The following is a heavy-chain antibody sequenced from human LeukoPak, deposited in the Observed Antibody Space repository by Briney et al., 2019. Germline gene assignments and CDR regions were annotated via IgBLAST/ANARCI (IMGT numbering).Heavy chain of an antibody. D-gene: IGHD4-17*01. CDR1: GFTFSSSG. V-gene: IGHV3-30*18. Sequence: GRSLRLSCAAPGFTFSSSGMHWVRQAPGKGLEWVAVISYDGEKTYYGDSVKGRFTISRDNSKNTLFLHMNSLRVDDTAVYYCAKVPPTSVTREGMDVWGQGTMVRVSS. CDR2: ISYDGEKT. J-gene: IGHJ6*02. CDR3: AKVPPTSVTREGMDV.